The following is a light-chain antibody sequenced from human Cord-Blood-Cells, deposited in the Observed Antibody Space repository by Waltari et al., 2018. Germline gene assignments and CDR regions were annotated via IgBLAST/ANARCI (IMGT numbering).Light chain of an antibody. J-gene: IGKJ1*01. CDR1: HSVSSY. V-gene: IGKV3-11*01. Sequence: EIVLTQSPATLSLSPVERATLSCRAGHSVSSYLAWYQQKPGQAPRLLIYDASNRATGIPAMFSGSGSGTDFTLTISSLEPEDFAVYYCQQRSNWPRTFGQGTKVEIK. CDR2: DAS. CDR3: QQRSNWPRT.